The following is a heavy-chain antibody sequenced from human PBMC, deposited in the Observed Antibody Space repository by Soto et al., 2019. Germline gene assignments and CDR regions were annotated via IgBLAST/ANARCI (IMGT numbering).Heavy chain of an antibody. CDR3: ARGINYYDSGDDAFDI. J-gene: IGHJ3*02. D-gene: IGHD3-10*01. CDR2: MNPNSGNT. CDR1: GYTFTSYD. V-gene: IGHV1-8*01. Sequence: ASVKVSCKASGYTFTSYDINWARQATGQGLEWVGWMNPNSGNTGYAQKFQGRVTMTGSTSISTAYMELSSLRSEDTAVYYCARGINYYDSGDDAFDIWGQGTMVTVSS.